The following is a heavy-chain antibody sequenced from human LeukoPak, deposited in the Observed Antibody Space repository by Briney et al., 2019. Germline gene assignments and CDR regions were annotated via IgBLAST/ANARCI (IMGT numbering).Heavy chain of an antibody. D-gene: IGHD3-10*01. CDR2: ISAYNGNT. CDR1: GYTFTSYG. Sequence: ASVKVSCKASGYTFTSYGISWVRQAPGQGLEWMGWISAYNGNTNYAQKVQGGVTMTTDTSTNTAYMELRSLRSDDTAVYYCARDFGYYGSGRYFEYWGQGTLVTVSS. CDR3: ARDFGYYGSGRYFEY. J-gene: IGHJ4*02. V-gene: IGHV1-18*01.